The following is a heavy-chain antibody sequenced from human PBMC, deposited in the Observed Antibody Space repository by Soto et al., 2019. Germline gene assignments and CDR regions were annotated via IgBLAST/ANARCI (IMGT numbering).Heavy chain of an antibody. J-gene: IGHJ5*02. CDR3: ARGAGLRYFDWLLLGDWFDP. D-gene: IGHD3-9*01. V-gene: IGHV4-34*01. CDR1: GGSFSGYY. CDR2: INHSGST. Sequence: KPSETLSLTCAVYGGSFSGYYWSWIRQPPGKGLEWIGEINHSGSTNYNPSLKSRVTISVDTSKNQFSLKLSSVTAADTAVYYCARGAGLRYFDWLLLGDWFDPWGQGTLVTVSS.